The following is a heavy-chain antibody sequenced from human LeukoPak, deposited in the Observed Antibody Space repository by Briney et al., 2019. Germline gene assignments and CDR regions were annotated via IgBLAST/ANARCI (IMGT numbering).Heavy chain of an antibody. CDR3: ARHLNNCGDDCYIFDY. J-gene: IGHJ4*02. Sequence: SDTLSLTCTVSGGSIGSYYWSWIRQPPGKGLEWIGYIYYSGNTNYNPSLKSRVTISVDTSKNQFSLRVSSVTAADTAVYYCARHLNNCGDDCYIFDYWGQGTLVTVSS. D-gene: IGHD2-21*01. CDR1: GGSIGSYY. V-gene: IGHV4-59*08. CDR2: IYYSGNT.